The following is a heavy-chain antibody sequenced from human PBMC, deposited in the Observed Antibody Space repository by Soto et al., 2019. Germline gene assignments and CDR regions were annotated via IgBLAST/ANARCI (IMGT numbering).Heavy chain of an antibody. D-gene: IGHD6-13*01. CDR1: GYTFTSYA. Sequence: ASVKVSCKASGYTFTSYAMHWVRQAPGQRLEWMGWINAGNGNTKYSQKFQGRVTITRDTSASTAYMELSSLRSEDTAVYYCASGARQQLVFWSSSYYGMAVWGQGTTVTVSS. J-gene: IGHJ6*02. CDR3: ASGARQQLVFWSSSYYGMAV. CDR2: INAGNGNT. V-gene: IGHV1-3*01.